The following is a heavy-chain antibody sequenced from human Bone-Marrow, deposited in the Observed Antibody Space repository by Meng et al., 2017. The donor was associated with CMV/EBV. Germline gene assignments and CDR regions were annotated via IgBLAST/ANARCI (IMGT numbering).Heavy chain of an antibody. CDR1: GGSISSSSYY. CDR2: IYYSGST. CDR3: ARAPYSSSWGV. V-gene: IGHV4-39*07. Sequence: SETLSLTCTVSGGSISSSSYYWGWIRQPPGKGLEWIGSIYYSGSTYYNPSLKSRVTISVDTSKNQFSLKLSSVTAADTAVYYCARAPYSSSWGVWGQRNTVNVAS. D-gene: IGHD6-13*01. J-gene: IGHJ6*01.